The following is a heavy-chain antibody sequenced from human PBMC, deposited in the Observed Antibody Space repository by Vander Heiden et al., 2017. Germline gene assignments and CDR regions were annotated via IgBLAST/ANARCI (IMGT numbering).Heavy chain of an antibody. J-gene: IGHJ3*02. Sequence: EVQLVESGGGLVQPGGSLRLSCAASGFTFSSYDMHWVRQATGKGLGWVSAIATAGDTYYLGSVKGRFTISRENAKNSLYLQMNSLRAGDTAVYYCARGGSPEAFDIWGQGTMVTVSS. CDR3: ARGGSPEAFDI. V-gene: IGHV3-13*01. CDR1: GFTFSSYD. CDR2: IATAGDT. D-gene: IGHD1-26*01.